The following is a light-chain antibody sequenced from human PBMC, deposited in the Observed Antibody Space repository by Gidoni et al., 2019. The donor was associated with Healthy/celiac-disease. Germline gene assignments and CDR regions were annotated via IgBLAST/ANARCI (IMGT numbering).Light chain of an antibody. CDR1: NIRSKN. CDR3: QVWDSSTGV. V-gene: IGLV3-9*01. J-gene: IGLJ1*01. Sequence: SHEPPQPLSASVALGQPARITCGGNNIRSKNVHWYQQEPGQAPVLVIYRDTSRPSGIPERFSGSNSGNTATLTISRAQAGDEADYYCQVWDSSTGVFGTGTKVTVL. CDR2: RDT.